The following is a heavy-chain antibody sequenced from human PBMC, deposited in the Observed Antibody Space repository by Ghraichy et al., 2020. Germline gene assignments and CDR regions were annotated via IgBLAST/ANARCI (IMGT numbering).Heavy chain of an antibody. D-gene: IGHD5-18*01. V-gene: IGHV3-30*04. J-gene: IGHJ4*02. CDR3: ARTPHSNVPFFDC. Sequence: LSLTCAAAGFTFSDYAMHWVRQAPGKGLEWVSVISYDGGSRYYADHVKGRLTISRDNFKNMLYLQMTSLNPEDTAIYYCARTPHSNVPFFDCWGQGTLVTVSS. CDR2: ISYDGGSR. CDR1: GFTFSDYA.